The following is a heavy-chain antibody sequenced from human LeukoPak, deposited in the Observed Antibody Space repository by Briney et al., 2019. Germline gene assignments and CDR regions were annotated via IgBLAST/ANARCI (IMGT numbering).Heavy chain of an antibody. D-gene: IGHD1-1*01. CDR3: ARPPSTTWIHDAFDI. J-gene: IGHJ3*02. V-gene: IGHV3-23*01. Sequence: GGSLRLSCAASGFTFSSYAMSWVRQAPGKGLEWVSGISGSTGTTYYADSVKGRFTISRDNSKNTLYLQMNSLRTEDTAVYYCARPPSTTWIHDAFDIWGQGTMVTVSS. CDR2: ISGSTGTT. CDR1: GFTFSSYA.